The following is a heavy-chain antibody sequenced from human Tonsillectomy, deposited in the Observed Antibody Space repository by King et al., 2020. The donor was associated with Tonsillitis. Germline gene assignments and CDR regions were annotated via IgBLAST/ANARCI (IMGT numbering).Heavy chain of an antibody. CDR1: GFTFSHYG. V-gene: IGHV3-33*05. J-gene: IGHJ4*02. Sequence: VQLVESGGGVVQPGRSLRLSCAASGFTFSHYGMNWVRQAPGKGLEWVAVILYDGSNKYSADSVKGRFTISRDNSENMLYLQMNSLTAEDTAVYYCARGDDYWGQGTLVTVSS. CDR2: ILYDGSNK. CDR3: ARGDDY.